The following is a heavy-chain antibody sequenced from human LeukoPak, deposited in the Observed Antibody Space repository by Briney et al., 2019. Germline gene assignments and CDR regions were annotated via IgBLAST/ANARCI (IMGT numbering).Heavy chain of an antibody. CDR3: AREHSSSWDQFDY. J-gene: IGHJ4*02. CDR1: GYSFVGYG. V-gene: IGHV1-18*01. CDR2: FNAENGNT. D-gene: IGHD6-13*01. Sequence: GASVKVSCNASGYSFVGYGITWVRQAPGQGLEWMGWFNAENGNTNYAQKVQGRVTMTADTSTSTSYMELRSLRSDDTAVYYCAREHSSSWDQFDYWGQGTLVTVSS.